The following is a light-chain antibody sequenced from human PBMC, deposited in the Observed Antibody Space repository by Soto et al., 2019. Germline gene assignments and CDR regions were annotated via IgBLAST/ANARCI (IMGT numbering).Light chain of an antibody. CDR1: ISDVGSYNY. CDR3: GSYTTSSNYV. CDR2: DVS. V-gene: IGLV2-14*03. J-gene: IGLJ1*01. Sequence: QSALTQPASVSGSPGQSITISCTGTISDVGSYNYVSWYQQYPGKAPKLMIYDVSTRPSGVSDRFSGSKSGNTASLTISGLRAEDEADYYCGSYTTSSNYVFGNGKKVTV.